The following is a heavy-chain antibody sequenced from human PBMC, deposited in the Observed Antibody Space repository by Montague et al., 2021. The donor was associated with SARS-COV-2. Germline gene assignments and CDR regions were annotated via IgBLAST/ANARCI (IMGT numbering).Heavy chain of an antibody. D-gene: IGHD6-19*01. J-gene: IGHJ4*02. Sequence: CAISGDSVSRPAAAWKWIRQSPSRGLEWLGRTYHRSEWHTDYAVSVEGRLAIDADTSKNQFSLQLHSVTPEDSAVYYCASGWTLFDWGQGTLVTVSS. V-gene: IGHV6-1*01. CDR2: TYHRSEWHT. CDR3: ASGWTLFD. CDR1: GDSVSRPAAA.